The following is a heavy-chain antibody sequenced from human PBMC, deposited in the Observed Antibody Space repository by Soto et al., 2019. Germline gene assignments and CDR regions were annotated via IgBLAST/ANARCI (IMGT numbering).Heavy chain of an antibody. J-gene: IGHJ6*03. V-gene: IGHV5-51*01. CDR1: GYSFTSYW. CDR3: ARHIATRRYCSGGSCPQVPYYMDV. CDR2: IYPGDSDT. D-gene: IGHD2-15*01. Sequence: PGESLKISCKGSGYSFTSYWIGWVRQMPGKGLEWMGIIYPGDSDTRYSPSFQGQVTISADKSISTAYLQWSSLKASDTAMYYCARHIATRRYCSGGSCPQVPYYMDVWGKGTTVTVSS.